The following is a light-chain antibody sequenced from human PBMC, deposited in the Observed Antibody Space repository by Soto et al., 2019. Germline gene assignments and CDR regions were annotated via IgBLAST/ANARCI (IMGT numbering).Light chain of an antibody. CDR3: QKYNSAPLT. CDR1: QDISSY. Sequence: DIQMTQSPSSLSASVGDRVTITCRASQDISSYLAWYQRQPGKVPKLLIYGASTLQSGVPSRFSGSGSGTDFTLTISSLQPEDVATYYCQKYNSAPLTLGGGTKVDIK. V-gene: IGKV1-27*01. J-gene: IGKJ4*01. CDR2: GAS.